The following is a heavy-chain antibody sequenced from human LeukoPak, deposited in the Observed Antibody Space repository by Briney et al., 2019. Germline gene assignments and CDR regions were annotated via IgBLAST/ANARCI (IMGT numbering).Heavy chain of an antibody. Sequence: GGSLRLSCAASGFTFSSYSMNWVRQDPGKGLERVSYISSSSSTIYYADSVKGRFTISRDNAKNSLYLQMNSLRAEDTAVYYCARGHSSSWYGARHYYFDYWGQGTLVTVSS. CDR1: GFTFSSYS. CDR3: ARGHSSSWYGARHYYFDY. CDR2: ISSSSSTI. V-gene: IGHV3-48*01. J-gene: IGHJ4*02. D-gene: IGHD6-13*01.